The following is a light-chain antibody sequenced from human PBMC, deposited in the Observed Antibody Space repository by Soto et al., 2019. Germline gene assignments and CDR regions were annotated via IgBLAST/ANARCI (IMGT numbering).Light chain of an antibody. CDR3: QHYNSYSEA. Sequence: DIQMTQSPSTLSGSVGDRVTITCRASQTISSWLAWYQQKPGRAPKLLIYAASTLQSGVPSRFSGSGYGTDFNLTISSLQTDDFATYYCQHYNSYSEAFGQGTKVDIK. J-gene: IGKJ1*01. V-gene: IGKV1-5*01. CDR2: AAS. CDR1: QTISSW.